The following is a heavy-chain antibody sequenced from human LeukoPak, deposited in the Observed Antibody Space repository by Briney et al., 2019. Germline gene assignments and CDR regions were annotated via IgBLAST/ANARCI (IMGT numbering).Heavy chain of an antibody. CDR1: GGSISSSSYY. J-gene: IGHJ5*02. Sequence: SETLSLTCTVSGGSISSSSYYWGWIRQSPGKGLEWIGSIYYSGSTYYNPSLKSRVTISVDTSKNQFSLKLSSVTAADTAVYYCARRVTYYYGSGSSSGPNWFDPWGQGTLVTVSS. CDR2: IYYSGST. CDR3: ARRVTYYYGSGSSSGPNWFDP. V-gene: IGHV4-39*01. D-gene: IGHD3-10*01.